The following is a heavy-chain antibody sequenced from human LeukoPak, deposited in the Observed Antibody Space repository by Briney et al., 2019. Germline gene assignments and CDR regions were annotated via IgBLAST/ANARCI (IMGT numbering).Heavy chain of an antibody. CDR1: GGSISSSSYY. D-gene: IGHD3-22*01. J-gene: IGHJ4*02. Sequence: KPSETLSLTCTVSGGSISSSSYYWGWIRQPPGKGLEWIGSIYYSGSTNYNPSLKSRVTISVDTSKNQFSLKLSSVTAADTAVYYCARAQRHYPYYYDSSGYYTPWFYWGQGTLVTVSS. CDR2: IYYSGST. V-gene: IGHV4-39*07. CDR3: ARAQRHYPYYYDSSGYYTPWFY.